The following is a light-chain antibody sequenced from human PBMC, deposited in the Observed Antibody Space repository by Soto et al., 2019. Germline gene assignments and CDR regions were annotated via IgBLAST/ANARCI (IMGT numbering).Light chain of an antibody. J-gene: IGKJ1*01. CDR1: QSVLYTSNNKIY. V-gene: IGKV4-1*01. Sequence: DIVMTQSPDSLAVSLGERATINCKSSQSVLYTSNNKIYLAWYQQKPGQPPKLLIYWASTRESGVPDRFSGSGSGTDFTLTISSLHPEDVAIYYCQQYYSTPWTFGHGTKVEIK. CDR2: WAS. CDR3: QQYYSTPWT.